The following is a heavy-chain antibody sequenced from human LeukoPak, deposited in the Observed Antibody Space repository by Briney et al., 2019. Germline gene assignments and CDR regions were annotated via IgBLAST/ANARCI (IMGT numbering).Heavy chain of an antibody. CDR1: GGSISSYY. CDR3: ARTYNFRFDP. J-gene: IGHJ5*02. CDR2: IYYSGST. D-gene: IGHD1-1*01. Sequence: PSETLSLTCTVSGGSISSYYWSWIRQPPGEGLEWIGYIYYSGSTNYNPSLKSRVTISVDTSKNQFSLKLSSVTAADTAVYYCARTYNFRFDPWGQGTLVTVSS. V-gene: IGHV4-59*01.